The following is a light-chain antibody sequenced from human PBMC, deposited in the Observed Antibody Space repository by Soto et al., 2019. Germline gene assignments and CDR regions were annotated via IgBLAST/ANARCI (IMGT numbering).Light chain of an antibody. Sequence: EIVLTQSPATLSLSPGERATLSCRASQSVSSYLAWYQQKPGQAHRLLIYDASNRATGIPARFSGSGSGTDFTLTISRLEPEDFAVYYCHQYGSSPLTFGGGTKVDIK. J-gene: IGKJ4*01. CDR1: QSVSSY. V-gene: IGKV3-11*01. CDR2: DAS. CDR3: HQYGSSPLT.